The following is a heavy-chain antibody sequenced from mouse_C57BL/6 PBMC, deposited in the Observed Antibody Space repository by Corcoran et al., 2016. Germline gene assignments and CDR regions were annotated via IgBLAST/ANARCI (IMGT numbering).Heavy chain of an antibody. CDR1: GYTFTDYY. J-gene: IGHJ4*01. Sequence: QVQLKQSGAELVRPGASVKLSCKASGYTFTDYYINWVKQRPGQGLEWIARIYPGSGNTYYNEKFKGKATLTAEQSSSTAYMQLSSLTSEDSAVYFCARGNYGPYAMDYWGQGTSVTVSS. D-gene: IGHD1-1*02. CDR3: ARGNYGPYAMDY. CDR2: IYPGSGNT. V-gene: IGHV1-76*01.